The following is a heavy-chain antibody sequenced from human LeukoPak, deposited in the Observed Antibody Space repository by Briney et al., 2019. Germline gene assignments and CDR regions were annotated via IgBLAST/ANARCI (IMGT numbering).Heavy chain of an antibody. D-gene: IGHD2-8*01. CDR3: ARLTNMEKDVTPTYYMDV. CDR2: IYTSGST. J-gene: IGHJ6*03. V-gene: IGHV4-4*07. Sequence: SETLSLTCTVSGGSISSYYWSWIRQPAGKGLEWIGRIYTSGSTNYNPSLKSRVTMSVDTSKSQFSLKLSSVTAADTAVYYCARLTNMEKDVTPTYYMDVWGKGTTVTVSS. CDR1: GGSISSYY.